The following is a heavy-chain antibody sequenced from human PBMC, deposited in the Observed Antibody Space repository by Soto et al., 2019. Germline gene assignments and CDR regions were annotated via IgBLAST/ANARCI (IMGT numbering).Heavy chain of an antibody. CDR2: IIPIFGTA. CDR1: GYTFTSYY. CDR3: ARVVLRGSYSYYYYGMDV. Sequence: SVKVSCKASGYTFTSYYMHWVRQAPGQGLEWMGGIIPIFGTANYAQKFQGRVTITADESTSTAYMELSSLRSEDTAVYYCARVVLRGSYSYYYYGMDVWGQGTTVTVSS. J-gene: IGHJ6*02. V-gene: IGHV1-69*13. D-gene: IGHD1-26*01.